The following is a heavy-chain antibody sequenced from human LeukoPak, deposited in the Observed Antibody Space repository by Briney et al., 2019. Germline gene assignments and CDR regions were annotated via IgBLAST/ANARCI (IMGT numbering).Heavy chain of an antibody. Sequence: SQTLSLTCAISGDSVSSNSAAWSWIRQSPSRGLEWLGRTYYRSKWYNDYAVSVKSRITINPDTSKNQFSLQLNSVTPEDTAVYYCARELVVVTAMDWFDPWGQGTLVTVSS. V-gene: IGHV6-1*01. D-gene: IGHD2-21*02. J-gene: IGHJ5*02. CDR2: TYYRSKWYN. CDR3: ARELVVVTAMDWFDP. CDR1: GDSVSSNSAA.